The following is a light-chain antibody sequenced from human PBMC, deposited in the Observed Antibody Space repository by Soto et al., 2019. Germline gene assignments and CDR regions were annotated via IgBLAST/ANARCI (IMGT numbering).Light chain of an antibody. CDR1: QSISSY. Sequence: DIHLTQLPSSVSASVGDTVAISCRASQSISSYLNWYHQTPGKPPKLLINSASNLQSGVPARFSGSVSETEFSLTINGLQAEDFGVYYCQQSYDTLWTFCQGTKV. V-gene: IGKV1-39*01. CDR2: SAS. CDR3: QQSYDTLWT. J-gene: IGKJ1*01.